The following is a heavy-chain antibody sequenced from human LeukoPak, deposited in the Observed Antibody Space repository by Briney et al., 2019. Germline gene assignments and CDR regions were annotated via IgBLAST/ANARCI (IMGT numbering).Heavy chain of an antibody. D-gene: IGHD3-22*01. CDR3: AKRLVYYDSIDY. V-gene: IGHV3-23*01. CDR1: GFTFSSYA. J-gene: IGHJ4*02. Sequence: PGGSLRLSCAASGFTFSSYAMSWVRQAPGKGLEWVSAISGSGGSTYYADSVKGRFTISIDNSKNTLYLQMNSLRAEDTAVYYCAKRLVYYDSIDYWGQGTLVTVSS. CDR2: ISGSGGST.